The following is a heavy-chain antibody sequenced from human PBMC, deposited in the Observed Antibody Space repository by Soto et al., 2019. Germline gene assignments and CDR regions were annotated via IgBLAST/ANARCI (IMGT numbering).Heavy chain of an antibody. J-gene: IGHJ4*02. CDR3: ARGQTQLWYPFDY. V-gene: IGHV4-59*01. CDR2: IYYSGST. Sequence: SETQPLTSTVAGGSISGYYWSWIRQPPGKGLEWIGYIYYSGSTNYNPSLKSRVTISVDTSKDQCFLKLSSVTAADTAVYYSARGQTQLWYPFDYCGQGTLVTVSS. CDR1: GGSISGYY. D-gene: IGHD5-18*01.